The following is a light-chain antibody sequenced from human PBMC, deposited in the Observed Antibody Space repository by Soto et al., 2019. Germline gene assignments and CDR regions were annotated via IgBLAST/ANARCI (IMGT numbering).Light chain of an antibody. V-gene: IGKV1-39*01. CDR2: GAF. J-gene: IGKJ4*01. Sequence: DIQMTQSPSALSASVGDRVTITCRASQSISGYLTWFQQKPGKAPKLLIHGAFRSRSGVPSRFSGSGSGTDFTLTISSLQPEDFATYYCQQTFKTPLTFGGGTKLEIK. CDR1: QSISGY. CDR3: QQTFKTPLT.